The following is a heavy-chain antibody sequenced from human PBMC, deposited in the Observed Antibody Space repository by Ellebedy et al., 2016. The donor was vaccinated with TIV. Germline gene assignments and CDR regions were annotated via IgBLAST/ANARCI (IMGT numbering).Heavy chain of an antibody. CDR2: IYYSEST. CDR3: ARGGIGVGADY. V-gene: IGHV4-59*08. D-gene: IGHD1-26*01. Sequence: SETLSLTCSVSDNSISDYYWNWIRQPPGKGLEWIGHIYYSESTNYNPSLKSRVTISLDTSKNQFSLKLTSVTAADTAVYYCARGGIGVGADYWGQGTLVTVSS. CDR1: DNSISDYY. J-gene: IGHJ4*02.